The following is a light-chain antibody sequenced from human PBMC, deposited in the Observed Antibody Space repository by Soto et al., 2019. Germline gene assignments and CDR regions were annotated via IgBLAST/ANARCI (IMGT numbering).Light chain of an antibody. V-gene: IGKV1-5*03. CDR2: KAS. J-gene: IGKJ1*01. CDR3: QQFHSFSPT. Sequence: DIQMTQSPSTLSASVGDRVTITCRASQSICSWLAWYQQKPGKAPKLLIYKASSLESGVPSRFSGSGSGTEFTLTISSLQPDDFATYYCQQFHSFSPTFGQGTKVEIK. CDR1: QSICSW.